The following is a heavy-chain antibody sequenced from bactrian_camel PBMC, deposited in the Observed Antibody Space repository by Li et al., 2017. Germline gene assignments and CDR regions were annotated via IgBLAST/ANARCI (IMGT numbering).Heavy chain of an antibody. V-gene: IGHV3S55*01. J-gene: IGHJ4*01. CDR2: ISRAGAT. CDR1: YERRC. CDR3: AAEVERSEYWGSYCSWAH. Sequence: VQLVESGGGSVQAGGSLTLSCTYDYERRCMGWFREAPGKQREAVATISRAGATTYATSVEGRFTISQDNAKNTLYLQMNSLKTEDTGVYYCAAEVERSEYWGSYCSWAHWGQGTQVTVS. D-gene: IGHD6*01.